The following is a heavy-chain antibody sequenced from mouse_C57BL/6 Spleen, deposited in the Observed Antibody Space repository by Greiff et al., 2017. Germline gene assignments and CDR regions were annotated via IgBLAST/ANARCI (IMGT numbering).Heavy chain of an antibody. J-gene: IGHJ3*01. D-gene: IGHD2-3*01. V-gene: IGHV3-6*01. Sequence: EVKLQESGPGLVKPSQSLSLTCSVTGYSITSGYYWNWIRQFPGNKLEWMGYISYDGSNNYNPSLKNRISITRDPSTNQCFLKLNSVTTEDTATYYCAKIYDGYCGGADWGQVTLVTVSA. CDR3: AKIYDGYCGGAD. CDR2: ISYDGSN. CDR1: GYSITSGYY.